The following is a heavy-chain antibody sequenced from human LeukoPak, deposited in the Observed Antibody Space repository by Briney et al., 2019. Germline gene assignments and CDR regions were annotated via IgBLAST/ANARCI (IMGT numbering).Heavy chain of an antibody. D-gene: IGHD3-16*01. V-gene: IGHV3-48*03. CDR3: AKEVRGDAFDI. Sequence: PGGSLRLSCAASGFTFSSYEMNWVRQAPGKGLEGVSYISSSDSTIYYADSVKRRFTISRDNAKNSLFLQMNSLRAEDTAVYYCAKEVRGDAFDIWGQGTMVTVSS. J-gene: IGHJ3*02. CDR2: ISSSDSTI. CDR1: GFTFSSYE.